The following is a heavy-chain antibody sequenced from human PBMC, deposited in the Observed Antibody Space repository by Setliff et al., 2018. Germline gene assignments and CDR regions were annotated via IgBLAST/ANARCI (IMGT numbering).Heavy chain of an antibody. CDR1: GDSINSYPYY. J-gene: IGHJ4*02. V-gene: IGHV4-61*01. CDR2: IHFSGTT. Sequence: SETLSLTCTVSGDSINSYPYYWGWIRQPPGKGLEWIGYIHFSGTTNYNPSLKSRVTLSLDTSKNQFSLELSSVTAADTAMYYCARENGYCSGGACYFMFDYWGQGTLVTVSS. D-gene: IGHD2-15*01. CDR3: ARENGYCSGGACYFMFDY.